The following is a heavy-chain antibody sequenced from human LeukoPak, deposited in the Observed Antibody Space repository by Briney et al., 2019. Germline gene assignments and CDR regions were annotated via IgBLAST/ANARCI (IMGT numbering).Heavy chain of an antibody. D-gene: IGHD3-22*01. Sequence: GGSLRLSCAASGFTFSSYWMSWVRQAPGKGLEWVANIKQDGSEKYYVDSVKGRFTISRDNAKNSLYLQMNSLRAEDTAVYYCARDQRDSSGYFDAFDIWGQGTMVTVSS. V-gene: IGHV3-7*01. CDR1: GFTFSSYW. CDR2: IKQDGSEK. J-gene: IGHJ3*02. CDR3: ARDQRDSSGYFDAFDI.